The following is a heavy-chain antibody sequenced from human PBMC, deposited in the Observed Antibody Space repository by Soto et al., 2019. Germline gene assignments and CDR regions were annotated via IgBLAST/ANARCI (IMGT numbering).Heavy chain of an antibody. V-gene: IGHV3-7*01. CDR2: IKPDGSEK. J-gene: IGHJ3*02. D-gene: IGHD5-12*01. CDR1: GFTFDNYG. Sequence: GGSLRLSCAASGFTFDNYGMHWVRQAPGKGLEWVANIKPDGSEKIYVDSVKGRFTISRDNAKNSLCLQMNSLRAEDTAVYYCANIGRSDRAFDIWGQGTMVTVSS. CDR3: ANIGRSDRAFDI.